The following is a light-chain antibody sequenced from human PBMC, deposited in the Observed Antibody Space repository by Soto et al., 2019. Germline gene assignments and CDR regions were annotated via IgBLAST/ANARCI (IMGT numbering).Light chain of an antibody. J-gene: IGKJ2*01. CDR3: HQDGSSPSYT. V-gene: IGKV3-20*01. Sequence: EIVLTQSPGTLSLSPGERATLSCRATQSASSSYLACYQQKPGQAPRLLTYGASSRATGIPDRCSGSGAGTDCTLTISRLGPEEFAVYDWHQDGSSPSYTFGQGTKLEIK. CDR2: GAS. CDR1: QSASSSY.